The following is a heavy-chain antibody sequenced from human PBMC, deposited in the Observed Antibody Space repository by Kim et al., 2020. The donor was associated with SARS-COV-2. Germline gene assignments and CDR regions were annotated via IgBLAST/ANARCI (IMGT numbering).Heavy chain of an antibody. V-gene: IGHV3-74*01. D-gene: IGHD2-2*01. J-gene: IGHJ3*02. CDR3: ARLRYCSSTSCSGAFDI. Sequence: VKGRFTISRDNAKNTLYLQMNSLRAEDTAVYYCARLRYCSSTSCSGAFDIWGQGTMVTVSS.